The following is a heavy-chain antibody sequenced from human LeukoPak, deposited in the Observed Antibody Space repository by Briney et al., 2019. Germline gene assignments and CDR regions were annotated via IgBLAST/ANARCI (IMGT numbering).Heavy chain of an antibody. V-gene: IGHV1-2*02. CDR2: INPNSGGT. CDR1: GYTFTGYY. Sequence: ASVKVSCKASGYTFTGYYMHWVRQAPGQGLEWMGWINPNSGGTNYAQKFQGRVTMTRDTSISTAYMELSRLRSDDTAVYYCASYDTMVRGVLYYYGMDVWGQGTTVTVSS. CDR3: ASYDTMVRGVLYYYGMDV. J-gene: IGHJ6*02. D-gene: IGHD3-10*01.